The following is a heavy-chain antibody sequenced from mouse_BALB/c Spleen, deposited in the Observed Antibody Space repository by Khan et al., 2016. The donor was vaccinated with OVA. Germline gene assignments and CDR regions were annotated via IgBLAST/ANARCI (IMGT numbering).Heavy chain of an antibody. V-gene: IGHV1S137*01. CDR3: ARGGGGDRFLY. J-gene: IGHJ3*01. CDR1: GYTFTDFT. CDR2: ISTYYGDA. Sequence: QVQLKESGAELVRPGVSVKISCKGSGYTFTDFTMHWVKQSHAMSLEWIGVISTYYGDASYNRKFKGKATMTVDKSSNTAYMALARLTSEDSAIYYWARGGGGDRFLYWGQGTLVTVSA.